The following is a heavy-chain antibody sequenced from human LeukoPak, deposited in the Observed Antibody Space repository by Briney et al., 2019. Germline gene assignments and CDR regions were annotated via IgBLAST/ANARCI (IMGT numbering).Heavy chain of an antibody. CDR1: GYTFTSYD. CDR2: MNPNSGNT. V-gene: IGHV1-8*03. D-gene: IGHD5-18*01. CDR3: ARDLGYSYYMDV. J-gene: IGHJ6*03. Sequence: GASVKVSCKASGYTFTSYDINWVRQATGQGLEWMGWMNPNSGNTGYAQKFQGRVTITRNTSISTAYMELSSLRSEDTAVYYCARDLGYSYYMDVWGKGTTVTVSS.